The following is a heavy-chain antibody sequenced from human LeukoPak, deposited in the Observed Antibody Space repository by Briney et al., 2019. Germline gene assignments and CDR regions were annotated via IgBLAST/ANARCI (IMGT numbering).Heavy chain of an antibody. Sequence: GGSLRLSCAASGFTFSSYAMSWVRQAPGKGLEWVSSISSSSSYIYYADSVKGRFTISRDNAKNSLYLQMNSLRAEDTAVYHCARVLAYYYDSSGYGNFDYWGQGTLVTVSS. CDR2: ISSSSSYI. CDR3: ARVLAYYYDSSGYGNFDY. CDR1: GFTFSSYA. V-gene: IGHV3-21*01. D-gene: IGHD3-22*01. J-gene: IGHJ4*02.